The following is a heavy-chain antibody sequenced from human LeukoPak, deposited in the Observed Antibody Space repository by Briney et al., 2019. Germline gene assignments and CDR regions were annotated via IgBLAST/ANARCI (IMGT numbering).Heavy chain of an antibody. CDR1: GFTFSDYD. Sequence: LPGGSLRLSCAASGFTFSDYDMHWVRQATGKGLEWVSAIGTAGDTYYTGSVKGRFTISRENAKNSLYLQMNSLRAGDTAVYYCARVAKERAGGVYYFDYWGQGTLVTVSS. D-gene: IGHD1-1*01. V-gene: IGHV3-13*01. J-gene: IGHJ4*02. CDR3: ARVAKERAGGVYYFDY. CDR2: IGTAGDT.